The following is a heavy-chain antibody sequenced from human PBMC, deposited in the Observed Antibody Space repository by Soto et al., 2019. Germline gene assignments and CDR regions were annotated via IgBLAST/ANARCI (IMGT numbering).Heavy chain of an antibody. J-gene: IGHJ6*02. CDR2: IDTSGTT. D-gene: IGHD3-10*01. CDR1: GGSISSYY. Sequence: QVQVQESGPGLVKPSETLSLTCTVSGGSISSYYVSWIRQSAGKGLEWIGRIDTSGTTNYNPSLKSRVTMSVDASKNHSSLNLSPVTAADTAVYYCARGPRGYVYYHGMDVWGQGTTVTVSS. V-gene: IGHV4-4*07. CDR3: ARGPRGYVYYHGMDV.